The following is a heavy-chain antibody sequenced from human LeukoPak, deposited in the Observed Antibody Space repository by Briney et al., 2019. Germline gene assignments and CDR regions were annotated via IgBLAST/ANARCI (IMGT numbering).Heavy chain of an antibody. CDR3: ARDRPPGYSSGWYEVDY. CDR1: GGSISSSSYY. V-gene: IGHV4-61*02. CDR2: IYTSGST. D-gene: IGHD6-19*01. J-gene: IGHJ4*02. Sequence: SETLSLTCTVSGGSISSSSYYWGWIRQPAGKGLEWIGRIYTSGSTNYNPSLKSRVTMSVDTSKNQFSLKLSSVTAADTAVYYCARDRPPGYSSGWYEVDYWGQGTLVTVSS.